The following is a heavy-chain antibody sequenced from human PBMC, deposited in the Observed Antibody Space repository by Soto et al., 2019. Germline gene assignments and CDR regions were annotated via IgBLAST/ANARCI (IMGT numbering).Heavy chain of an antibody. CDR1: GDSVNRGNYY. V-gene: IGHV4-61*01. J-gene: IGHJ5*01. CDR3: ARVPVDTYMIYWSDP. CDR2: IYYSGNT. D-gene: IGHD3-16*01. Sequence: SETLSLTCSVSGDSVNRGNYYWTWMRQPPGKGLEWIGHIYYSGNTNYSPSLKSRITISLDTTNNQFSLNLNSVTAADTAVYYCARVPVDTYMIYWSDPWGQGTLVTVSS.